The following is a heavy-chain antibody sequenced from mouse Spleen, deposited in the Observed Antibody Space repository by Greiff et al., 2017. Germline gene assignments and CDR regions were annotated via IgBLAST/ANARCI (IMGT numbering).Heavy chain of an antibody. Sequence: ESGPGLVKPSQSLSLTCSVTGYSITSGYYWNWIRQFPGNKLEWMGYISYDGSNNYNPSLKNRISITRDTSKNQFFLKLNSVTTEDTATYYCAREDYVGYFDYWGQGTTLTVSS. J-gene: IGHJ2*01. V-gene: IGHV3-6*02. CDR2: ISYDGSN. CDR3: AREDYVGYFDY. CDR1: GYSITSGYY. D-gene: IGHD2-4*01.